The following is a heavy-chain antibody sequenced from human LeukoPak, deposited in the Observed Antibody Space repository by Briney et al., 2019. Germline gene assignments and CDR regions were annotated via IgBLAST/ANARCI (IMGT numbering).Heavy chain of an antibody. D-gene: IGHD5-12*01. CDR1: GFTFSSYW. CDR2: IKQDGSEK. CDR3: ARDRSGYGYGMDV. V-gene: IGHV3-7*01. J-gene: IGHJ6*02. Sequence: GGSLRLSCAASGFTFSSYWMSWVRQAPGKGLEWVANIKQDGSEKYYVGSVKGRFTISRDNAKNSLYLQMNSLRAEDTAVYYCARDRSGYGYGMDVWGQGTTVTVSS.